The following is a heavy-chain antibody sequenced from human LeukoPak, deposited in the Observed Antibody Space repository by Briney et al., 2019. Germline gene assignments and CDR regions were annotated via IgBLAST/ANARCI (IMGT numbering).Heavy chain of an antibody. V-gene: IGHV1-18*04. CDR2: ISAYNGDT. J-gene: IGHJ4*02. D-gene: IGHD7-27*01. CDR1: GYTFTGYY. CDR3: ARESNWAYYFDY. Sequence: ASVKVSCKASGYTFTGYYMHWVRQAPGQGLEWMGWISAYNGDTNYAQKLQGRVTMTTDTSTSTAYMELRSLRSDDTAVYYCARESNWAYYFDYWGQGTLVTVSS.